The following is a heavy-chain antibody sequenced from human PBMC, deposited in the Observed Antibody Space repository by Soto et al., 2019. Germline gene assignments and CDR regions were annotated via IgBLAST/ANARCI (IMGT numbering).Heavy chain of an antibody. D-gene: IGHD3-22*01. V-gene: IGHV1-69*13. Sequence: ASVKVSCKASGGTFSSYAISWVRQAPGQGLEWMGGIIPIFGTANYAQKFQGRVTITADESTSTAYMELSSLRSEDTAVYYCARGRRIVVDWFDPWGQGTLVTVSS. CDR1: GGTFSSYA. J-gene: IGHJ5*02. CDR3: ARGRRIVVDWFDP. CDR2: IIPIFGTA.